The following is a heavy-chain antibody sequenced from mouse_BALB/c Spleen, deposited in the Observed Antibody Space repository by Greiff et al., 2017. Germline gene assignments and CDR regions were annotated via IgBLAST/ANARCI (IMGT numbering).Heavy chain of an antibody. Sequence: EVQLQQSGAELVRSGASVKLSCTASGFNIKDYYMHWVKQRPEQGLEWIGWIDPEYGDTEYAPKFQGKATMTADTSSNTAYLQLSSLTSEDTAVYYCNGFQRLRPQWYFDVWGAGTTVTVSS. CDR1: GFNIKDYY. V-gene: IGHV14-4*02. D-gene: IGHD1-2*01. CDR3: NGFQRLRPQWYFDV. J-gene: IGHJ1*01. CDR2: IDPEYGDT.